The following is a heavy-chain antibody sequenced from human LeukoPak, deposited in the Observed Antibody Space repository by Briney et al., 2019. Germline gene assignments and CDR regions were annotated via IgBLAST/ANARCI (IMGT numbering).Heavy chain of an antibody. CDR3: ARGPYSYDSSGAFDI. CDR1: GYSISSGYY. CDR2: IYHSGST. J-gene: IGHJ3*02. Sequence: SETLSLTCTVSGYSISSGYYWGWIRQPPGKGLEWIGSIYHSGSTYYNPSLKSRVTISVDTSKNQFSLKLSSVAAADTAVYFCARGPYSYDSSGAFDIWGQGTMVTVSS. D-gene: IGHD3-22*01. V-gene: IGHV4-38-2*02.